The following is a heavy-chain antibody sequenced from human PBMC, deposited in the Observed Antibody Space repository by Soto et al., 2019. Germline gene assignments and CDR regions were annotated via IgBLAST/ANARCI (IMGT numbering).Heavy chain of an antibody. CDR3: AASAAYYDFWSGYANWFDP. CDR1: GFTFSSYA. Sequence: GGSLRLSCAASGFTFSSYAMSWVRQAPGKGLEWVSAISGSGGSTYYADSVKGRFTISRDNSKNTLYLQMNSLRAEDTAVYYCAASAAYYDFWSGYANWFDPWGEGTLVTVTS. D-gene: IGHD3-3*01. J-gene: IGHJ5*02. V-gene: IGHV3-23*01. CDR2: ISGSGGST.